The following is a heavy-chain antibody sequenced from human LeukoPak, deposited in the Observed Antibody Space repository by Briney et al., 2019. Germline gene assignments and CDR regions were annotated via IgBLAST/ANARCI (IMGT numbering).Heavy chain of an antibody. J-gene: IGHJ3*02. CDR3: ARTMAKNLDDAFDI. CDR1: GYSFTSYW. V-gene: IGHV5-51*01. D-gene: IGHD5-24*01. Sequence: GESLKIAWKGSGYSFTSYWIGWVRQMPGKGLEGMGIIYPGYSDTRYSPSFQGQVTISAEKSISTAYLKWSSMKASDTAMYYCARTMAKNLDDAFDIWGQGTMVTVSS. CDR2: IYPGYSDT.